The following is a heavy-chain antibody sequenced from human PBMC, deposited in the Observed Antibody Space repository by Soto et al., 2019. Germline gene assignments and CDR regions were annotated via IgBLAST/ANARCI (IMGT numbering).Heavy chain of an antibody. V-gene: IGHV1-69*13. J-gene: IGHJ5*02. CDR2: IIPTFGTA. Sequence: SVKVSCKASGGTFSSYAISWVRQAPGQGLEWMGGIIPTFGTANYAQKFQGRVTITADESTSTAYMELSSLRSEDTVVYYCAVDIVTTISVRGWCDPWRQGTLVSVSS. D-gene: IGHD5-12*01. CDR1: GGTFSSYA. CDR3: AVDIVTTISVRGWCDP.